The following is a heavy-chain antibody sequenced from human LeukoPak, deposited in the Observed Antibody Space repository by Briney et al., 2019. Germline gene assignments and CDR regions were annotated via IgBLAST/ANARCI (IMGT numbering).Heavy chain of an antibody. CDR3: ARTTAAAPEGVHFDY. J-gene: IGHJ4*02. V-gene: IGHV4-4*02. CDR2: IYHSGST. D-gene: IGHD2-2*01. Sequence: SGTLSLTCAVSGGSISSSNWWSWVRQPPGKGLEWIGEIYHSGSTNYNPSLKSRVTISVNKSKNQFSLKLSSVTAADTAVYYCARTTAAAPEGVHFDYWGQGTLVTVSS. CDR1: GGSISSSNW.